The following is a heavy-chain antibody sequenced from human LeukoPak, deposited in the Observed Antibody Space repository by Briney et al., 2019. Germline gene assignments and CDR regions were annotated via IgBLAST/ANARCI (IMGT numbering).Heavy chain of an antibody. CDR3: ARDGYSYGAYYSDY. CDR2: IKQDGSEK. V-gene: IGHV3-7*03. CDR1: GFTFSSYW. D-gene: IGHD5-18*01. Sequence: GGSLRLSCAASGFTFSSYWMSWVRQAPGKGLEWVANIKQDGSEKYYVDSVKGRFTISRDNAKNSLYLQMNSLRAEDTAVYYCARDGYSYGAYYSDYWGQGTLVTVSS. J-gene: IGHJ4*02.